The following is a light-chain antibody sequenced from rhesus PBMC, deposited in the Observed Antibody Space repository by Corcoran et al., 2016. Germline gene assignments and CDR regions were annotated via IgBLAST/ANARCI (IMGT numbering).Light chain of an antibody. Sequence: DIVMTQSPDSLALSLGERVTITCKSSQSLLYSSNNKDSLAWSQQRPDQAPTLLISWASFRESGVPNRFGGKGSGTDFTLTLADLQAEDVAVYYCQQYLTSPYSFGRGTKLE. CDR3: QQYLTSPYS. V-gene: IGKV4-1*01. CDR2: WAS. J-gene: IGKJ2*01. CDR1: QSLLYSSNNKDS.